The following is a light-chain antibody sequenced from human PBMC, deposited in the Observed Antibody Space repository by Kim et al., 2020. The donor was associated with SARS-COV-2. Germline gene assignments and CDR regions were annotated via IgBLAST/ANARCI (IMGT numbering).Light chain of an antibody. V-gene: IGKV3D-15*01. CDR1: QSVRRN. CDR3: QQYNNWPPLT. CDR2: GTS. Sequence: EIVLTQSPATLSVSPGESATLSCRASQSVRRNLAWYRQKPGQAPRLLIYGTSTRATGIPARFSGSGSGTEFTLTISSLQSEDFAVYYCQQYNNWPPLTFGGGTKVDIK. J-gene: IGKJ4*01.